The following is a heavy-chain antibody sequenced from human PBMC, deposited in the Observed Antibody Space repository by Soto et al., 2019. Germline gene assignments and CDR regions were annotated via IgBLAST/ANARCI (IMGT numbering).Heavy chain of an antibody. CDR1: RFPFSSYW. CDR2: IKQDGTET. CDR3: ASYSDVSGSRYFDY. J-gene: IGHJ4*02. D-gene: IGHD3-10*01. Sequence: EVKLVESVGGLVQPGGSLRLSCAASRFPFSSYWMSWVRQAPGKGLEWVATIKQDGTETYYLDSVKGRFTISRDNAKTSLYLQMYSLRAEDTAVYYCASYSDVSGSRYFDYWGQGTLVTVSS. V-gene: IGHV3-7*05.